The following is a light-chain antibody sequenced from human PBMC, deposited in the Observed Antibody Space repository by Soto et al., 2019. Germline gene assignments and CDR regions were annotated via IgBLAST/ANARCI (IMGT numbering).Light chain of an antibody. V-gene: IGKV1-39*01. J-gene: IGKJ4*01. CDR2: GSS. Sequence: DIQMTQSPSSLSASVGDRVTITCRASQSIRNYLNWYQQKPGKAPKRLFYGSSNLQSVVPSRFSGSGSGTDFTLTISSLQHEDFATYYCQQSYSTPLTFGGGTKVEIK. CDR3: QQSYSTPLT. CDR1: QSIRNY.